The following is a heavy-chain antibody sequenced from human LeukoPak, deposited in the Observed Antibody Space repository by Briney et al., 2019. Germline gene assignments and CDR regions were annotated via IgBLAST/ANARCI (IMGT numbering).Heavy chain of an antibody. D-gene: IGHD5-12*01. CDR1: GGSFSGYY. J-gene: IGHJ3*02. Sequence: SETLSLTCAVYGGSFSGYYWSWIRQPPGKGLEWIGEINHSGSTNYNPSLKSRVTISVDTSKNQFSLKLSSVTAADTAVYYCARGEGYPDAFDIWGQGTMVTVSS. V-gene: IGHV4-34*01. CDR3: ARGEGYPDAFDI. CDR2: INHSGST.